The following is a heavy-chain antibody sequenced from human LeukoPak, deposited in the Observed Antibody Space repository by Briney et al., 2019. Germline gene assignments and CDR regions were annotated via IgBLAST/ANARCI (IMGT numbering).Heavy chain of an antibody. CDR3: VRDGGVSGYDLLDY. V-gene: IGHV3-7*01. D-gene: IGHD5-12*01. J-gene: IGHJ4*02. CDR2: INQDGSEE. CDR1: GFTFSHYW. Sequence: PGGSLRLSCAASGFTFSHYWMTWVRQAPGKGLERVAQINQDGSEEYYMDSVKARFTISRDNAKNSVFLQMNSLRAEDTAVYYCVRDGGVSGYDLLDYWGQGTLVTVSS.